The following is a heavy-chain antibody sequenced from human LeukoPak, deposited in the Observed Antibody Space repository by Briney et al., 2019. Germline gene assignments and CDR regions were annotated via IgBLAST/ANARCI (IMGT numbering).Heavy chain of an antibody. D-gene: IGHD2-15*01. J-gene: IGHJ5*02. CDR1: GFTFSGSA. V-gene: IGHV3-73*01. CDR2: IRSKANSYAT. Sequence: GGSLRLSCAASGFTFSGSAMHWVRQASGKGLEWVGRIRSKANSYATAYAASVKGRFTISRDDSKNTAYLQMNSLKTEDTAVYYCTRPYCSGGSCYSSVWFDPWGQGTLVTVSS. CDR3: TRPYCSGGSCYSSVWFDP.